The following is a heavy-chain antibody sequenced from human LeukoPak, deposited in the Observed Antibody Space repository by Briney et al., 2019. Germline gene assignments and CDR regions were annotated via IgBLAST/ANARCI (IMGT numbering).Heavy chain of an antibody. D-gene: IGHD2-2*01. J-gene: IGHJ4*02. Sequence: GGSLRLSCAASGFTFSDHYMDWVRQAPGKGLEWVGRTRNKANSYTTEYAASVKGRFTISRDDSKNSLYLQMNSLKTEDTAVYYCARDPSSRYQLRPAGIFDYWGQGTLVTVSS. CDR2: TRNKANSYTT. CDR1: GFTFSDHY. CDR3: ARDPSSRYQLRPAGIFDY. V-gene: IGHV3-72*01.